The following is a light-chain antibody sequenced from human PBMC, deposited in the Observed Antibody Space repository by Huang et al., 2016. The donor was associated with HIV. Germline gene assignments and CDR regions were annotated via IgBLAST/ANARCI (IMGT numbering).Light chain of an antibody. V-gene: IGKV1-27*01. CDR1: QGAGHS. CDR2: AAS. CDR3: QKYNSAPYT. J-gene: IGKJ2*01. Sequence: DIQMTQSPYSLSTSVGDRVTITCRASQGAGHSLAWYQQKPGKVPKLLIYAASTLRSGVPSRFSGSGSGTEFTLTISGLQPEDVATYYCQKYNSAPYTFGQGTRLDIK.